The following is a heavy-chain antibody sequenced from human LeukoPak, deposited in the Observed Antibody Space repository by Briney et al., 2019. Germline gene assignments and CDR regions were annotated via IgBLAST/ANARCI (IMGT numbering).Heavy chain of an antibody. CDR3: AKDQRYCSGGSCYPGWFDA. J-gene: IGHJ5*02. CDR1: GYTFTGYY. D-gene: IGHD2-15*01. CDR2: INPNSGGT. Sequence: ASVKVSCKASGYTFTGYYMHWVRQAAGQGLEWMGWINPNSGGTNYTQKFQGRVTMTRDTSISTTYMELSRLRSDDTAVYYCAKDQRYCSGGSCYPGWFDAWGQGTLVTVSS. V-gene: IGHV1-2*02.